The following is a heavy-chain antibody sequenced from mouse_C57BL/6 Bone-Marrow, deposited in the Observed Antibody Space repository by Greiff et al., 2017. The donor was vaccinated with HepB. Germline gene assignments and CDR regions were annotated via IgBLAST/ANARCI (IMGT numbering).Heavy chain of an antibody. D-gene: IGHD1-1*01. Sequence: QVQLQQPGAELVKPGASVKMSCKASGYTFTSYWITWVKQRPGQGLEWIGDIYPGSGSTNYNEKFKSKATLTVDTSSSTAYMQLSSLTSEDSAVYYCASLYYYGSSPFAYWGQGTRVTVSA. J-gene: IGHJ3*01. CDR2: IYPGSGST. CDR3: ASLYYYGSSPFAY. V-gene: IGHV1-55*01. CDR1: GYTFTSYW.